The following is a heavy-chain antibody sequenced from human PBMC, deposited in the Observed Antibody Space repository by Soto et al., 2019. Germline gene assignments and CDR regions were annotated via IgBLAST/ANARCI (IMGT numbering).Heavy chain of an antibody. Sequence: GASVKVSCKASGYTFTGYYMHWVRQAPGQGLEWMGWINPNSGGTNYAQKFQGRVTMTRDTSISTAYMELSRLRSDDTAAYYCARDTAVGGTIDYYYGLGLFGKVTTVTVAS. D-gene: IGHD6-19*01. CDR1: GYTFTGYY. V-gene: IGHV1-2*02. CDR3: ARDTAVGGTIDYYYGLGL. J-gene: IGHJ6*04. CDR2: INPNSGGT.